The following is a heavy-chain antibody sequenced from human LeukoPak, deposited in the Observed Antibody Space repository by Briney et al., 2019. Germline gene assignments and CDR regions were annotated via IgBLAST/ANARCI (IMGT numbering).Heavy chain of an antibody. CDR2: TYYRSKWYD. D-gene: IGHD6-19*01. CDR1: GDSLSSKNAA. J-gene: IGHJ5*01. Sequence: SQTLSLTCAISGDSLSSKNAAWNWIRHSPSGGREWLGRTYYRSKWYDEYADSVKGQVTISPDTSKNQFSLHVYSVTPEDTAVYYCARDLGTSGWYTFDFWGQGTLVTVSS. V-gene: IGHV6-1*01. CDR3: ARDLGTSGWYTFDF.